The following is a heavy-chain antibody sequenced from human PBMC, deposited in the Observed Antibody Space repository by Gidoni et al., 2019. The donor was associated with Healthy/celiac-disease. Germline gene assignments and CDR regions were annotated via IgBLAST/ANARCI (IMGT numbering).Heavy chain of an antibody. Sequence: QVQLVESGGGVVQPGRSLRLSCAASGFTFSSYGMHWVRQAPGKGLGWVAVIWYDGSNKYYADSVKGRFTISRDNSKNTLYLQMNSLRAEDTAVYYCARDLYSNYDYYYYYGMDVWGQGTTVTVSS. J-gene: IGHJ6*02. D-gene: IGHD4-4*01. CDR2: IWYDGSNK. CDR3: ARDLYSNYDYYYYYGMDV. V-gene: IGHV3-33*01. CDR1: GFTFSSYG.